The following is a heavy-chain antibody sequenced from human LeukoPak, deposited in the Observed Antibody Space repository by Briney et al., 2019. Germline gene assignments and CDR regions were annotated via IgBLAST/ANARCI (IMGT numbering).Heavy chain of an antibody. Sequence: PSETLSLTCTVSGGSISSSSYYWGWIRQPPGKGLEWIGSIYYSGSTYYNPSLKSRVTISVDTSKNQFSLKLSSVTAADTAVYYCARLYLRDHCSSTSCYGLYFDYWGRGTLVTVSS. D-gene: IGHD2-2*01. V-gene: IGHV4-39*01. CDR2: IYYSGST. CDR1: GGSISSSSYY. J-gene: IGHJ4*02. CDR3: ARLYLRDHCSSTSCYGLYFDY.